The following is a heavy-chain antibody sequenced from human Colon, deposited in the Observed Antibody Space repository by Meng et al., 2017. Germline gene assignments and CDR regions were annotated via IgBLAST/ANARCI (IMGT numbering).Heavy chain of an antibody. J-gene: IGHJ4*02. Sequence: QLQLQESGSRLVKPSQTLSLTCAVSGDSVTTTLSSWSWIRQSPGKGLEWIGNIYDNGYTYYNPSLRSRVTISVDRSNNQFSLNLNSVTAADTAVYFCARGYRGSTYFAYWGQGILVTVSS. D-gene: IGHD3-16*01. V-gene: IGHV4-30-2*06. CDR1: GDSVTTTLSS. CDR2: IYDNGYT. CDR3: ARGYRGSTYFAY.